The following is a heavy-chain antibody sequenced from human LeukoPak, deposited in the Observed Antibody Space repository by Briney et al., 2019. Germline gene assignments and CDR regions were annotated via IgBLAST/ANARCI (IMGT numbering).Heavy chain of an antibody. CDR3: ASVGGEIDY. Sequence: SETLSLTCTVSGGSISSYYWSWIRQPPGKGLEWIGYIYYSGSTNYNPSLKSRATISVDTSKNQFSLKLSSVTAADTAVYYCASVGGEIDYWGQGTLVTVSS. D-gene: IGHD2-15*01. V-gene: IGHV4-59*01. CDR2: IYYSGST. CDR1: GGSISSYY. J-gene: IGHJ4*02.